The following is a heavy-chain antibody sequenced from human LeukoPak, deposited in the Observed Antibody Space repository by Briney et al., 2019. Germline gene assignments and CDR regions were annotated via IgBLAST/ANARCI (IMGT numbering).Heavy chain of an antibody. CDR2: IYDSGST. Sequence: SETLSLTCTVSGGSIRSSYYYWGWIRQPPGKGLEWIGSIYDSGSTYYNPSLKSRVIISVDMSKNQISLEVTSATAADTAVYYCSEFYYNSNGYADYWGQGTLVTVSS. J-gene: IGHJ4*02. V-gene: IGHV4-39*01. CDR3: SEFYYNSNGYADY. CDR1: GGSIRSSYYY. D-gene: IGHD3-10*01.